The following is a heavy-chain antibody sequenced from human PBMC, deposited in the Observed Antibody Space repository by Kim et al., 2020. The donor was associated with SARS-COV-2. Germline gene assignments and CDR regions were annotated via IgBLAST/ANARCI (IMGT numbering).Heavy chain of an antibody. J-gene: IGHJ2*01. Sequence: GGSLRLSCAASGFSLSPFAMNWVRQAPGKGLEWVSYITSSSNRIYYADSVKGRFTISRDNAQNSLFLQMNSLTDGDTAVYYCARRYSTGRFWHFDLWGRG. CDR3: ARRYSTGRFWHFDL. D-gene: IGHD6-19*01. CDR1: GFSLSPFA. CDR2: ITSSSNRI. V-gene: IGHV3-48*02.